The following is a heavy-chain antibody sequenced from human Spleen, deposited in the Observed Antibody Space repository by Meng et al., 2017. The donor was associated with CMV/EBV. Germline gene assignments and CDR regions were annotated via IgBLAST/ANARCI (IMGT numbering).Heavy chain of an antibody. Sequence: QGRLQHWGEGLFKPSETLSLPCAVYGGSFSGYYWSWIRQPPGKGLEWIGEINHSGSTNYNPSLKSRVTISVDTSKNQFSLKLSSVTAADTAVYYCARAPIVVVPAANWFDPWGQGTLVTVSS. CDR2: INHSGST. CDR3: ARAPIVVVPAANWFDP. J-gene: IGHJ5*02. D-gene: IGHD2-2*01. V-gene: IGHV4-34*01. CDR1: GGSFSGYY.